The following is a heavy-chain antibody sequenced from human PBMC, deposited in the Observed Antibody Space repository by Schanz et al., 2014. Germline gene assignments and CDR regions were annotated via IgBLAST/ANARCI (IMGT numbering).Heavy chain of an antibody. CDR2: ISAYTNNT. CDR3: TRGGYSYALSALDI. J-gene: IGHJ3*02. V-gene: IGHV1-18*01. D-gene: IGHD5-18*01. Sequence: GPEVKEPGASVKVSCEASRYTFNTYGLNWVRQAPGQGLEWMGWISAYTNNTNYALKLQGRVTMTTDTSTGTAYMELRSLRSDDTDLDYCTRGGYSYALSALDIWGQGTMVTVSS. CDR1: RYTFNTYG.